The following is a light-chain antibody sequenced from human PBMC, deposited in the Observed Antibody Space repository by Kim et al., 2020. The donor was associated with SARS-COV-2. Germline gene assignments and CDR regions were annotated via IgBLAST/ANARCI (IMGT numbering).Light chain of an antibody. V-gene: IGKV3-15*01. CDR2: GAS. J-gene: IGKJ5*01. CDR3: QQYNDWPLT. Sequence: EIVMTQSPATLSVSPGERAILSCRASQSVNVYLAWYQQKSGQAPRLLIYGASTRATRIPVRFSGSGSGTEFTLTISSLQSEDFAAYYCQQYNDWPLTFGQGTRLEIK. CDR1: QSVNVY.